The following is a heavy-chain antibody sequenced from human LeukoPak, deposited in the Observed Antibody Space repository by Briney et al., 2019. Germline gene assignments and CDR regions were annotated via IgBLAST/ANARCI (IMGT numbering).Heavy chain of an antibody. CDR2: IYYSGST. D-gene: IGHD3-9*01. Sequence: SETLSLTCTVSGGSISSYYWSWIRQPPGKGLEWIGYIYYSGSTNYNPSLKSRVTISVDTSKNQFSLKLSPVTAADTAVYYCARVSSGYYNGFYFDYWGQGTLVTVSS. V-gene: IGHV4-59*01. J-gene: IGHJ4*02. CDR1: GGSISSYY. CDR3: ARVSSGYYNGFYFDY.